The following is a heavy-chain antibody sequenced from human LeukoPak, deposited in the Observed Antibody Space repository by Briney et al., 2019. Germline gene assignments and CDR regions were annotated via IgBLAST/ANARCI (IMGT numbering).Heavy chain of an antibody. Sequence: PSETLSLTCTVSGGSISSSSYYWGWIRQPPGKGLEWIGSIYYSGSTYYNPSLKSRVTISVDTSKNQFSLKLSSVTAADTAVYYCAREVTHRVYCSSTSCYDLFAFDIWGQGTMVTVSS. D-gene: IGHD2-2*01. CDR1: GGSISSSSYY. CDR2: IYYSGST. CDR3: AREVTHRVYCSSTSCYDLFAFDI. J-gene: IGHJ3*02. V-gene: IGHV4-39*02.